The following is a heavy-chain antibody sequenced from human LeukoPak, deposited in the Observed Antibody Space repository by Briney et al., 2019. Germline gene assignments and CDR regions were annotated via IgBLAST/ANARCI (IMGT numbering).Heavy chain of an antibody. J-gene: IGHJ5*02. Sequence: GGSLRLSCAASGFTSSSYWMGWVRQAPGKGLEWVANIKQDGSEKYYVDSVKGRFTISRDNAKNSLYLQMNSLRAEDTAVYYCATSYSSSSWFDPWGQGTLVTVSS. D-gene: IGHD6-6*01. V-gene: IGHV3-7*01. CDR1: GFTSSSYW. CDR2: IKQDGSEK. CDR3: ATSYSSSSWFDP.